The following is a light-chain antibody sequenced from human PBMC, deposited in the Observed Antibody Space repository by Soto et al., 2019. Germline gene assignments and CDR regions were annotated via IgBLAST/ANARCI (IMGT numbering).Light chain of an antibody. CDR3: QQSHSTPPT. J-gene: IGKJ4*01. Sequence: DIQVTQSPSSLSASVGDTVTITCRASQTITSYLNWYQQKPGKAPRLLIYAASALHTGVPSRFSGRGSGTDFRLIITNLQPDDFATYYCQQSHSTPPTFGGGTKVEVK. CDR1: QTITSY. CDR2: AAS. V-gene: IGKV1-39*01.